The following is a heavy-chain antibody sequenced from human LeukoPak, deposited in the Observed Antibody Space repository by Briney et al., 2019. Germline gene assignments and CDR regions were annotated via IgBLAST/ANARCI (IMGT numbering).Heavy chain of an antibody. J-gene: IGHJ6*03. CDR3: AREAVAGTDYMDV. D-gene: IGHD6-19*01. CDR2: INHSGST. V-gene: IGHV4-34*01. Sequence: SETLSLTCAVYGGSFSGYYWSWIRQPPGKGLEWIGEINHSGSTNYNPSLKSRVTISVDTSKNQFSPKLSSVTAADTAVYYCAREAVAGTDYMDVWGKGTTVTISS. CDR1: GGSFSGYY.